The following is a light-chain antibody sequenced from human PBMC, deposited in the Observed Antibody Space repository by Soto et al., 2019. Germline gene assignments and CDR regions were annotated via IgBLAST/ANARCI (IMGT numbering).Light chain of an antibody. CDR2: AAS. CDR3: QQTNSFPLT. V-gene: IGKV1D-12*01. Sequence: DIQLTQSPFSVSASVGDRVTITCRASQGISSGLGWYQQKPGKAPKLLIYAASSLQSGVPSRFSSSGSGTDFTLTISNLQPEDFATYYCQQTNSFPLTFGGGTKVDIK. J-gene: IGKJ4*01. CDR1: QGISSG.